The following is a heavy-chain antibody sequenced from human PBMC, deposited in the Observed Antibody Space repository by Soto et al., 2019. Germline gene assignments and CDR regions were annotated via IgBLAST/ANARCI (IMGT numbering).Heavy chain of an antibody. D-gene: IGHD5-18*01. Sequence: RSLTCTGSGGSVNSCVYYWAGIRQHPEKGLDLLGNIDHSGTTYYNPSLRRRLSMSLDTSQNHFSLQVTSMTAADTAVYFCVRGRGYSYQNYFDLWGQGSLVTVSS. J-gene: IGHJ5*02. V-gene: IGHV4-31*03. CDR3: VRGRGYSYQNYFDL. CDR1: GGSVNSCVYY. CDR2: IDHSGTT.